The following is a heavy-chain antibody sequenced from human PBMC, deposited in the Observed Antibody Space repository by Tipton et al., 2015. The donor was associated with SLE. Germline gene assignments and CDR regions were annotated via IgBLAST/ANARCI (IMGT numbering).Heavy chain of an antibody. CDR3: ARDRRRRAHQVLRSSYYHYLDV. V-gene: IGHV4-59*12. D-gene: IGHD2-2*01. CDR1: GGSISGYY. CDR2: ISYTGST. J-gene: IGHJ6*03. Sequence: LRLSCTVSGGSISGYYWSWIRQSPGKGLEWIGYISYTGSTTFNPSLKSRVTISLDTSKNNFSLKLNSVTAADTAVYYCARDRRRRAHQVLRSSYYHYLDVWGKGTTVTVSS.